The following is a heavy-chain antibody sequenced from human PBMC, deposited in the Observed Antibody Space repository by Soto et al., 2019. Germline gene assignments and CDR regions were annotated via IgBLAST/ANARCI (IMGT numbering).Heavy chain of an antibody. CDR1: GDTFNTND. CDR3: TRGISDS. CDR2: MYPASGNT. D-gene: IGHD3-3*02. J-gene: IGHJ4*02. Sequence: QVQLVQSGAEVKKPGDSVKVSCKASGDTFNTNDFNWVRQATGQGLEWMGWMYPASGNTGFAQKFQGRVSLTMDTSTSIAYMELSSLTSEDTAMYYCTRGISDSWGQGTLVTVSS. V-gene: IGHV1-8*01.